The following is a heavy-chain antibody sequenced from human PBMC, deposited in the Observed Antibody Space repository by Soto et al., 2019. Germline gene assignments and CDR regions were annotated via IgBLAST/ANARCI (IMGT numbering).Heavy chain of an antibody. V-gene: IGHV3-30-3*01. J-gene: IGHJ4*02. CDR3: ASGAAFYYDTSRY. D-gene: IGHD3-22*01. CDR2: MSPGGNSQ. CDR1: GFNFNIHA. Sequence: PGGSLRLSCAAPGFNFNIHALHWNRQAPGEGLQWVAVMSPGGNSQYHADSVKGRFTISRDTSKSTLYLQMTSLRPEDTAVYYCASGAAFYYDTSRYWGQGPLVTGS.